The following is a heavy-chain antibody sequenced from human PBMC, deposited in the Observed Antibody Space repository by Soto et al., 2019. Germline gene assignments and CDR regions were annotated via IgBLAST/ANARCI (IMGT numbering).Heavy chain of an antibody. Sequence: LRLSWAVSGLTFSSHAMTWVLQAPGKGLEWVSAISATGGSTFYADSVKGRFTISRDDSKSTLSLQMNSLRAEDTAVYYCARANNYDFWSGYYWYFDLWGRGTLVTVSS. V-gene: IGHV3-23*01. CDR2: ISATGGST. J-gene: IGHJ2*01. D-gene: IGHD3-3*01. CDR3: ARANNYDFWSGYYWYFDL. CDR1: GLTFSSHA.